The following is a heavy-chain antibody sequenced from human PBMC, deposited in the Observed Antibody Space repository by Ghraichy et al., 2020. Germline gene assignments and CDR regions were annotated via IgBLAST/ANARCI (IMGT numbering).Heavy chain of an antibody. J-gene: IGHJ4*02. V-gene: IGHV4-39*01. CDR3: ARTTLEWLSNFIDY. D-gene: IGHD3-3*01. Sequence: SETLSLTCTVSGGSISSSSYYWGWIRQPPGKGLEWIGSIYYSGSTYYNPSLKSRVTISVDTSKNQFSLKLSSVTAADTAVYYCARTTLEWLSNFIDYWGQGTLVTVSS. CDR2: IYYSGST. CDR1: GGSISSSSYY.